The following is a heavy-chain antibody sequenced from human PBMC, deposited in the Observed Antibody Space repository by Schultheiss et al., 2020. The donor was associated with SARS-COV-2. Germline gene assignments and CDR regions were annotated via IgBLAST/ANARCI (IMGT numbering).Heavy chain of an antibody. CDR1: GFTFSSYA. V-gene: IGHV3-23*01. CDR3: ARGYCSSTSCSLTYYYYGMDV. Sequence: GESLKISCAASGFTFSSYAMSWVRQAPGKGLEWVSAISGSGGSTYYADSVKGRFTISRDNSKNTLYLQMNSLRAEDTAVYYCARGYCSSTSCSLTYYYYGMDVWGQGTTVTVSS. CDR2: ISGSGGST. D-gene: IGHD2-2*01. J-gene: IGHJ6*02.